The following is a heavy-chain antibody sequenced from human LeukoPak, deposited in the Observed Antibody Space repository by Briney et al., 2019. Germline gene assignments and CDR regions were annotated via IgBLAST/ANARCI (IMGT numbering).Heavy chain of an antibody. Sequence: GGSLRLSCAASGFTFSSYGMHWVRQAPGKGLEWVAFIRYDGSNKYYADSVKGRFTISRDNSKNTLYLQMNSLRAEDTAVYYCAKSYYDILTGYYTYFDYWGQGTLVTVSS. CDR1: GFTFSSYG. D-gene: IGHD3-9*01. CDR2: IRYDGSNK. V-gene: IGHV3-30*02. CDR3: AKSYYDILTGYYTYFDY. J-gene: IGHJ4*02.